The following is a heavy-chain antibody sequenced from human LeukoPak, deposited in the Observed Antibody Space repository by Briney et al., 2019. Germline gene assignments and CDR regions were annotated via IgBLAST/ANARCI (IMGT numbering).Heavy chain of an antibody. CDR3: ATSYLGSGSPASFNY. CDR1: GYRLTSYW. CDR2: MDPTDSYT. Sequence: ESLNISCKGSGYRLTSYWITWVRQMPGKGLERMGRMDPTDSYTKYSPSFQGHVTISADKSITTAYLQWSSLKDSDTAMYYCATSYLGSGSPASFNYWGQGTLVTVSS. D-gene: IGHD3-10*01. V-gene: IGHV5-10-1*01. J-gene: IGHJ4*02.